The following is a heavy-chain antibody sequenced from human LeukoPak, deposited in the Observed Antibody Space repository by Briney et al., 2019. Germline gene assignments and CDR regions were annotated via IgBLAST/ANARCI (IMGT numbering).Heavy chain of an antibody. CDR1: GGSFSGYY. J-gene: IGHJ6*03. Sequence: ASETLSLTWAVYGGSFSGYYWSWIRQSPGKGLEWIGEINHSGSTNYNPSLKSRVTISVDTSKNQFSLKLSSVTAADTAVYYCASLTGTTDYYFYYMDVWGKGTTVTVSS. D-gene: IGHD1-20*01. CDR3: ASLTGTTDYYFYYMDV. CDR2: INHSGST. V-gene: IGHV4-34*01.